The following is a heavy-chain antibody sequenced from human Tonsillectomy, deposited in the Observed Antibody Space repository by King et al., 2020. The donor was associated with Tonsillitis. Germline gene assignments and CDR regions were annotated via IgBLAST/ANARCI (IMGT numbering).Heavy chain of an antibody. CDR1: GFTSSTYW. CDR3: ARDIGYQTFDI. J-gene: IGHJ3*02. D-gene: IGHD2-15*01. V-gene: IGHV3-7*03. CDR2: INTDGSEK. Sequence: VQLVESGGGLVQPGGSLRLSCAASGFTSSTYWMSWVRQAPGKGLERVANINTDGSEKYYVDSVKGRFTISRDNAKNSLYLQMDSLRAEDTAVFYCARDIGYQTFDIWGQGTMVTVSS.